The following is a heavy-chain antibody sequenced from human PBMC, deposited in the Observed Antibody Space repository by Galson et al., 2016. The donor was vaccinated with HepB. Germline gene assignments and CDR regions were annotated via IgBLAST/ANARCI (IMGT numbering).Heavy chain of an antibody. CDR2: IYAGGSR. D-gene: IGHD3-22*01. CDR3: ARESAAAGGYYDR. J-gene: IGHJ4*02. Sequence: SLRLSCAASGFTVGSSYMNWVRQAPGKGLEWVSLIYAGGSRYYADSVKGRFTISRDSSVNTLYLQLASLRDEDTAVYYCARESAAAGGYYDRWGQGTLVTVSS. V-gene: IGHV3-66*01. CDR1: GFTVGSSY.